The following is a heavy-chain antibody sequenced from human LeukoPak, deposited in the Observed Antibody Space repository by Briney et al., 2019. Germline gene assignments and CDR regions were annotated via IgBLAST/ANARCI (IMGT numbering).Heavy chain of an antibody. J-gene: IGHJ6*03. Sequence: SETLSLTCSVSGASISSSTYYWSWIRQPPGKGLEWIGYIYYSGSTYYNPSLKSRVTISVDTSKNQFSLKLSSVTAADTAVYYCATWPPLHTMVRGTGYMDVWGKGTTVTVSS. D-gene: IGHD3-10*01. V-gene: IGHV4-30-4*08. CDR3: ATWPPLHTMVRGTGYMDV. CDR2: IYYSGST. CDR1: GASISSSTYY.